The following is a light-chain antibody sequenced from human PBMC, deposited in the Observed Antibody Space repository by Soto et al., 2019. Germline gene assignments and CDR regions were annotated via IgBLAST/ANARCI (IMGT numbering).Light chain of an antibody. Sequence: EIVLTQSPATLSLSPGERSTLSCRASQSVSSYLAWYQQKPGQAPRLLIYDASNRATGIPARFSGSGSGTDFTLTISSLEPEDFAVYYCQQRSNWPPGFGGGTTGDIK. J-gene: IGKJ4*01. CDR3: QQRSNWPPG. CDR2: DAS. CDR1: QSVSSY. V-gene: IGKV3-11*01.